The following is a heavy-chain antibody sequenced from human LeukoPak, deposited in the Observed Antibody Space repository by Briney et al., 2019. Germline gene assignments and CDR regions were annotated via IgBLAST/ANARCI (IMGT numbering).Heavy chain of an antibody. CDR1: GFTFSSYA. J-gene: IGHJ4*02. CDR2: INQDGSEK. Sequence: PGGSLRLSCAASGFTFSSYAMSWVRQAPGKGLEWVANINQDGSEKYFVDSVKGRFTISRDNAKNSVFLQMNSLTVEDTAVYYCARDGGVSGYDLLDYWGQGTLVTVSS. CDR3: ARDGGVSGYDLLDY. V-gene: IGHV3-7*01. D-gene: IGHD5-12*01.